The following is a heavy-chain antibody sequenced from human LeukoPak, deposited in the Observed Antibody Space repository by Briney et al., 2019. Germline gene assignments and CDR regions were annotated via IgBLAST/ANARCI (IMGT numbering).Heavy chain of an antibody. D-gene: IGHD1-1*01. CDR2: IKQDGSEK. CDR3: ARDDSVQLERPSDY. J-gene: IGHJ4*02. V-gene: IGHV3-7*01. Sequence: PGGSLRLSCAASGFTFSSYWMSWVRQAPGKGLEWVANIKQDGSEKYYVDFVKGRFTISRDNAKNSLYLQMNSLRAEDTAVYYCARDDSVQLERPSDYWGQGTLVTVSS. CDR1: GFTFSSYW.